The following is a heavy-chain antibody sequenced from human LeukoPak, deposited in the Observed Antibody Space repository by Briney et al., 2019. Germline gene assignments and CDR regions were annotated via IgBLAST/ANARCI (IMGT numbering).Heavy chain of an antibody. V-gene: IGHV3-74*01. CDR3: ARSHYYDSSAYYFNYGLGV. CDR2: INGDGSST. Sequence: GGSLRLSCAASGFTFSSYWMHWVRQPPGKGLVWVSRINGDGSSTRYADSVKGRFTVSRDNAKNTLYLQMNSLRAEDTAVYYCARSHYYDSSAYYFNYGLGVWGQGTTVIVSS. CDR1: GFTFSSYW. D-gene: IGHD3-22*01. J-gene: IGHJ6*02.